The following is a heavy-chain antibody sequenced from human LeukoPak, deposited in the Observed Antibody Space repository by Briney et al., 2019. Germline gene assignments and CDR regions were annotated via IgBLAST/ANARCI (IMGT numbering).Heavy chain of an antibody. CDR1: GFTFSSYG. CDR3: ARGGKYYDFWSGYYTHYSAFDI. CDR2: ISSSSSYI. D-gene: IGHD3-3*01. J-gene: IGHJ3*02. V-gene: IGHV3-21*01. Sequence: GGSLRLSCAASGFTFSSYGMHWVRQAPGKGLEWVSSISSSSSYIYYADSVKGRFTISRDNAKNSLYLQMNSLRAEDTAVYYCARGGKYYDFWSGYYTHYSAFDIWGQGTMVTVSS.